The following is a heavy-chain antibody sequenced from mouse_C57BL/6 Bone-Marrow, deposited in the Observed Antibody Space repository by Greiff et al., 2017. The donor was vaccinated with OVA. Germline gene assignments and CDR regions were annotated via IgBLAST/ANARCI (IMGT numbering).Heavy chain of an antibody. V-gene: IGHV1-63*01. J-gene: IGHJ1*03. Sequence: LEESGAELVRPGTSVKMSCKASGYTFTNYWIGWAKQRPGHGLEWIGDIYPGGGYTNYNEKFKGKATLTADKSSSTAYMQFSSLTSEDSAIYYCARSGYYGNYGYCDVWGTGTTVTVSS. CDR2: IYPGGGYT. D-gene: IGHD2-1*01. CDR1: GYTFTNYW. CDR3: ARSGYYGNYGYCDV.